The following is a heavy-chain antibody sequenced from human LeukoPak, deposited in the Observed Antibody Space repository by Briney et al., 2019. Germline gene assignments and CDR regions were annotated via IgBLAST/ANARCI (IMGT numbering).Heavy chain of an antibody. V-gene: IGHV6-1*01. Sequence: SQTLSLTCAISGDSVFSNSAAWNWIRQSPSRGLEWLGRTYYRSKWYNDYAVSVKSRITINPDTSKNQFSLQLNSVTPEDTAVYYCARGGIAAADYDPLLFGYWGQGTLVTVSS. CDR2: TYYRSKWYN. D-gene: IGHD6-13*01. CDR3: ARGGIAAADYDPLLFGY. CDR1: GDSVFSNSAA. J-gene: IGHJ4*02.